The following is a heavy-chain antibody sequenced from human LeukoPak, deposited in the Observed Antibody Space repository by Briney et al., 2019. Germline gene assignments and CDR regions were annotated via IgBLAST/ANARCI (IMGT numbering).Heavy chain of an antibody. D-gene: IGHD6-13*01. J-gene: IGHJ4*02. Sequence: GGSLRLSCVVSGFTFSSYHMNWVRQAPGKGLEWVSSISTSSSSSYIYYADSVTGRFTISRDNAKNSLYLQMNSLRAEDTAVYYCARASRGLVWDYSSSSYWGQGTLVTVSS. V-gene: IGHV3-21*01. CDR2: ISTSSSSSYI. CDR3: ARASRGLVWDYSSSSY. CDR1: GFTFSSYH.